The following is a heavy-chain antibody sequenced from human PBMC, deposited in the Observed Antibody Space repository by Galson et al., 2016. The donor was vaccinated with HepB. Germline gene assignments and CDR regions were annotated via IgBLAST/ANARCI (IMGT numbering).Heavy chain of an antibody. D-gene: IGHD3-9*01. J-gene: IGHJ4*02. CDR3: ARGAIYFDILAGCPDY. CDR2: IWYDEGDK. Sequence: SLRLSCAASGFTFSSYGMHWVRQAPGKGLEWVALIWYDEGDKYYGDSVKGRFIISRDNSKNTLYLQMNSLRAEDTAVYYCARGAIYFDILAGCPDYWGQGVLVTVSS. CDR1: GFTFSSYG. V-gene: IGHV3-33*01.